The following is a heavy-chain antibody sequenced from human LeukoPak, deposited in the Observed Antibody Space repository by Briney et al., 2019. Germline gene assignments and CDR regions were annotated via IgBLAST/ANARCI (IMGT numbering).Heavy chain of an antibody. D-gene: IGHD6-6*01. V-gene: IGHV4-39*07. CDR2: IYYSGST. J-gene: IGHJ5*02. Sequence: PSETLSLTCTVSGGSISSSSYYWGWIRQPPGKGLEWIGSIYYSGSTYYNPSLKSRVTISVDTSKNQFSLKLSSVTAADTAVYYCARGLYSSSSSYWFDPWGQGTLVTVSS. CDR1: GGSISSSSYY. CDR3: ARGLYSSSSSYWFDP.